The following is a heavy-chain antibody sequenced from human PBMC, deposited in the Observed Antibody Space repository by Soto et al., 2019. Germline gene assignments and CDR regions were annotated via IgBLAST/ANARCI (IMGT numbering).Heavy chain of an antibody. Sequence: GGSLRLSCAASGFTFSSYSMNWVRQAPGKGLEWVSSISSSSSYIYYADPVKGRFTISRDNAKNSLYLQMNSLRAEDTAVYYCARDSAKTYYDFWSGYNNYYYYGMDVWGQGTTVTVSS. CDR3: ARDSAKTYYDFWSGYNNYYYYGMDV. D-gene: IGHD3-3*01. CDR2: ISSSSSYI. CDR1: GFTFSSYS. V-gene: IGHV3-21*01. J-gene: IGHJ6*02.